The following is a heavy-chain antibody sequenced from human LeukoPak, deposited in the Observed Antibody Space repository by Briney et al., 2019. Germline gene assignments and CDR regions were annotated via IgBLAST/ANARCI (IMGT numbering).Heavy chain of an antibody. D-gene: IGHD2-2*01. V-gene: IGHV3-15*01. CDR1: GFSFSNAW. CDR2: IKTKSEGGTS. Sequence: GGSLRLSCAPSGFSFSNAWMSWVRQAPGKGLEWVGRIKTKSEGGTSDYAAPVNGRFSISRDDAKSTLYLQLNGLKTEDTAVYYCTNGPGPASHMDVWGQGTTVTVSS. CDR3: TNGPGPASHMDV. J-gene: IGHJ6*02.